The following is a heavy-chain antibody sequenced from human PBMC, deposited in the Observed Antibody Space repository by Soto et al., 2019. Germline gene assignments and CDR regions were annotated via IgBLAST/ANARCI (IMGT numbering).Heavy chain of an antibody. J-gene: IGHJ6*02. V-gene: IGHV1-69*06. D-gene: IGHD3-10*01. CDR1: GGTFSSYA. CDR3: AREGYYYGSGSPRGGYYYYYGMDV. Sequence: VSCKASGGTFSSYAISWVRQAPGQGLEWMGGIIPIFGTANYAQKFQGRVTITADKSTSTAYMELSSLRSEDTAVYYCAREGYYYGSGSPRGGYYYYYGMDVWGQGTTVTVSS. CDR2: IIPIFGTA.